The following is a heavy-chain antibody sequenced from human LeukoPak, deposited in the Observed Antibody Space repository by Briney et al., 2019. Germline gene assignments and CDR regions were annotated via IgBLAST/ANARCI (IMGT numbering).Heavy chain of an antibody. J-gene: IGHJ4*02. CDR2: ISSSSSYI. CDR3: ARSNTGEIDY. D-gene: IGHD1-14*01. Sequence: GGSLRLSCAASGFTFSSYSMSWVRQAPGKGLEWVSSISSSSSYIYYADSVKGRFTISRDNAKNSLYLQMNSLRAEDTAVYYCARSNTGEIDYWGQGTLVTVSS. V-gene: IGHV3-21*01. CDR1: GFTFSSYS.